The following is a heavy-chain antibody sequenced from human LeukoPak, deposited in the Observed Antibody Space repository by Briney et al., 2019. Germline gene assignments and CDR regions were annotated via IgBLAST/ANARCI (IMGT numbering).Heavy chain of an antibody. Sequence: ASVKVSCKASGYTFTGYYMHWVRQAPGQGLEWMGWINPNSGGTNYTQNFQGGVTMTRDTSITTAYMDLSRLRSHDTAVYYCATPSRYSYGYGWFDPWGQGTLVTVSS. D-gene: IGHD5-18*01. CDR2: INPNSGGT. J-gene: IGHJ5*02. V-gene: IGHV1-2*02. CDR1: GYTFTGYY. CDR3: ATPSRYSYGYGWFDP.